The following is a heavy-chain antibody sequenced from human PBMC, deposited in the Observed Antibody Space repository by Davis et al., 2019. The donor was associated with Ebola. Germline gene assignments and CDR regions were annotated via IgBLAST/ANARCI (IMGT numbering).Heavy chain of an antibody. CDR1: GFTFDDYA. J-gene: IGHJ4*02. V-gene: IGHV3-9*01. D-gene: IGHD1-26*01. CDR3: ARSGSYYVVDY. Sequence: SLKISCAASGFTFDDYAMHWVRQAPGKGLEWVSGISWNSGSIGYADSVKGRFTISRDNAKNSLYLQMNSLRAEDTALYYCARSGSYYVVDYWGQGTLVTVSS. CDR2: ISWNSGSI.